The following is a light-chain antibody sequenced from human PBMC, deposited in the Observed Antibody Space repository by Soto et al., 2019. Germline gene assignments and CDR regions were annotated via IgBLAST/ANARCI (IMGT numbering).Light chain of an antibody. CDR3: SAYTSRSSHVL. Sequence: QSVLTQPASVSGSPGQSITISCTGSTGDIGIYNFVSWYQQHPGKAPKLIMFEINSRPSGVSNRFSGSKSGNTASLTISGLQVEDAAEYFCSAYTSRSSHVLFGGGTKLTVL. J-gene: IGLJ2*01. V-gene: IGLV2-14*01. CDR2: EIN. CDR1: TGDIGIYNF.